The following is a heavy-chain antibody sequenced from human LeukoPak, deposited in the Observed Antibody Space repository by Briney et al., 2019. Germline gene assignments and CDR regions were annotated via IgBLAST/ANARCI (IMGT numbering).Heavy chain of an antibody. V-gene: IGHV3-23*01. CDR2: ISVSGGLT. CDR1: GFSFSSYA. D-gene: IGHD3-16*01. Sequence: GGSLRLSCAASGFSFSSYAMGWVRQAPGKGLEWVSSISVSGGLTYYADSLEGRFTISRDNSNNTLYLQMNSLRAEDTAVYYCAKRVGGVNNFDYWGQGTLVTVPS. J-gene: IGHJ4*02. CDR3: AKRVGGVNNFDY.